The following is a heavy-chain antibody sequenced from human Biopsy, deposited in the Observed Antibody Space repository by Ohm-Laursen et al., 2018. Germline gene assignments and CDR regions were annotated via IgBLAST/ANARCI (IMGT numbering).Heavy chain of an antibody. J-gene: IGHJ4*02. CDR1: GYSISSDYR. V-gene: IGHV4-38-2*01. Sequence: SETLSLTCAVSGYSISSDYRWGWIRQAPGKTLEWLGNIFKDGNTHYNPSLRSRLIISMDTSKNQFSLMMTSVSGADTAVYFCARVGSGWAPFDKWGPGTLVTVSS. D-gene: IGHD6-19*01. CDR2: IFKDGNT. CDR3: ARVGSGWAPFDK.